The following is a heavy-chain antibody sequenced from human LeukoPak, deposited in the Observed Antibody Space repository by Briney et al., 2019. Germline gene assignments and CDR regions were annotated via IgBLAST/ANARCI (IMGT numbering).Heavy chain of an antibody. J-gene: IGHJ4*02. CDR1: GNTFTSED. V-gene: IGHV1-8*01. CDR2: MKPDSGDT. D-gene: IGHD3/OR15-3a*01. CDR3: AGGLGLDGPFEY. Sequence: ASVKVSCKASGNTFTSEDINWVRQAPGQGLEWMGWMKPDSGDTGYAQMFQGRVSMTTNTSIGTVYTELSSLTSEDTAVYYCAGGLGLDGPFEYWGQGTLVTVSS.